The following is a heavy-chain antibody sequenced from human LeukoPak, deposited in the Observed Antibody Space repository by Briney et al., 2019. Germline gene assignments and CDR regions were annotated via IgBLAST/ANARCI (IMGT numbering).Heavy chain of an antibody. CDR1: GFTFSSYW. CDR2: INNDGSST. V-gene: IGHV3-74*01. CDR3: ARPTKEGSSWYWWFDP. Sequence: PGGSLRLSCAAPGFTFSSYWMHRVRQAPGKGLVWVSRINNDGSSTSYADSVKGRFTISRDNAKNTLYLQMNSLRAEDTAVYYCARPTKEGSSWYWWFDPWGQGTPVTVSS. J-gene: IGHJ5*02. D-gene: IGHD6-13*01.